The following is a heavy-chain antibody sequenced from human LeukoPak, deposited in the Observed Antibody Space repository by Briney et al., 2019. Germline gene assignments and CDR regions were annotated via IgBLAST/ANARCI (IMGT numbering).Heavy chain of an antibody. D-gene: IGHD6-19*01. CDR3: ARGCFESRKQWLVRGNWFDP. J-gene: IGHJ5*02. V-gene: IGHV4-34*01. CDR2: INHSGST. CDR1: GGSFSGYY. Sequence: SETLSLTCAVYGGSFSGYYWSWIRQPPGKGLEWIGEINHSGSTNYNPSLKSRVTISVDTSKNQFSLKLSSVTAADTAVYYCARGCFESRKQWLVRGNWFDPWGQGTLVTVSS.